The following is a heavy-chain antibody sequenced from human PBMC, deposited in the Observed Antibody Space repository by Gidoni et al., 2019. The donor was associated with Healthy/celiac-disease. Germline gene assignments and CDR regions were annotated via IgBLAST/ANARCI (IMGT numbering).Heavy chain of an antibody. J-gene: IGHJ3*02. Sequence: EVQLVESGGGWVQPGGSLRLSCAASGFTFSSYEMNWVRQAPGKGLEWVSYISSSGSTIYYADSVKGRFTISSDNAKNSLYLQMNSLRAEDTAVYYCARAPWAIGAFDIWGQGTMVTVSS. CDR2: ISSSGSTI. CDR3: ARAPWAIGAFDI. CDR1: GFTFSSYE. V-gene: IGHV3-48*03. D-gene: IGHD2-2*02.